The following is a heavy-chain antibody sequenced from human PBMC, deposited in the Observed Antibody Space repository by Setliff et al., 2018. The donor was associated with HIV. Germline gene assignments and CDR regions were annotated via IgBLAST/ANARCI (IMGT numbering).Heavy chain of an antibody. CDR3: ARDPHLAVFDY. J-gene: IGHJ4*02. CDR2: IYYSGRT. V-gene: IGHV4-39*07. CDR1: GGSIISSSYY. Sequence: SETLSLTCTVSGGSIISSSYYWGWIRQPPGKGLEWIASIYYSGRTNYNPSLKSRLTISMDTSKNQFSLKLKSVTAADTAVYFCARDPHLAVFDYWGLGTLVTVSS.